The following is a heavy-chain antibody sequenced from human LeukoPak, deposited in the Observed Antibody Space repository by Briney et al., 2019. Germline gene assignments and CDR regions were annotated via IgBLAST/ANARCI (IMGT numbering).Heavy chain of an antibody. CDR1: GFTFSRYA. CDR2: ISGSGGST. CDR3: AKDLGAYDFWSGPLDY. V-gene: IGHV3-23*01. Sequence: GGSLRLSCAACGFTFSRYAMSWARHAPGKGLEWVSAISGSGGSTYYADSVKGRFTISRDNSKNTLYLQMNSLRAEDTAVYYCAKDLGAYDFWSGPLDYWGQGTLVTVSS. D-gene: IGHD3-3*01. J-gene: IGHJ4*02.